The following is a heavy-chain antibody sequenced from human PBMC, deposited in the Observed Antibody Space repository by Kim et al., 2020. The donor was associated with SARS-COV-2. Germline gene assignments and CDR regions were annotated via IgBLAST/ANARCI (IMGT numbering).Heavy chain of an antibody. CDR2: ISGSGGST. V-gene: IGHV3-23*01. D-gene: IGHD3-22*01. CDR1: GFTFSSYA. CDR3: AKDMDDSSGYYYLYYYYGMDV. J-gene: IGHJ6*02. Sequence: GGSLRLSCAASGFTFSSYAMSWVRQAPGKGLEWVSAISGSGGSTYYADSVKGRFTISRDNSKNTLYLQMNSLRAEDTAVYYCAKDMDDSSGYYYLYYYYGMDVWGQGTTVTVSS.